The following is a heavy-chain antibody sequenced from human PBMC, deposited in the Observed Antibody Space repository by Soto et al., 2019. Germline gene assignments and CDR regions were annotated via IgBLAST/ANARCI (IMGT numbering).Heavy chain of an antibody. J-gene: IGHJ4*02. CDR1: GFTFSRVS. V-gene: IGHV3-21*01. Sequence: GSLRLSCEASGFTFSRVSMNWVRQAPGKGLEWVASISSGSSDTWYADSVKGRFIISRDNAQNSLFLQMNILRPEDTAMYYCARVAYWGPGTQVTVSS. CDR3: ARVAY. CDR2: ISSGSSDT.